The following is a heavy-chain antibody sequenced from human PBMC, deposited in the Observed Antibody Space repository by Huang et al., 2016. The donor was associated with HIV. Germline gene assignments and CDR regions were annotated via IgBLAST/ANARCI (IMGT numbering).Heavy chain of an antibody. V-gene: IGHV1-2*02. CDR1: GYIFTAYF. Sequence: QVQLVQSGAEVKKPGASVKVSCKASGYIFTAYFMHWVRQAPGQGLEWGGWIKHKGGGTNEAKKFQGRDTMTRDTSISTVYMELRSLRSDDTAVYYWARAPQKLYHDSSGGMDVWGQGTTVTASS. D-gene: IGHD3-22*01. CDR2: IKHKGGGT. CDR3: ARAPQKLYHDSSGGMDV. J-gene: IGHJ6*02.